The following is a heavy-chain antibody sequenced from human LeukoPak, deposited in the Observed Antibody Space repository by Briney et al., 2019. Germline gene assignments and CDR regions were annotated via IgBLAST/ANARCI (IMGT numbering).Heavy chain of an antibody. CDR3: ACSGRGEYGMDV. Sequence: GSLRLSCAASGFTFSSYDMHWVRQATGKGLEWVSAIGTAGDTYYPGSVKGRFTISRENAKNSLYLQMNSLRAGDTAVYYCACSGRGEYGMDVWGQGTTVTVSS. J-gene: IGHJ6*02. V-gene: IGHV3-13*01. D-gene: IGHD3-10*02. CDR1: GFTFSSYD. CDR2: IGTAGDT.